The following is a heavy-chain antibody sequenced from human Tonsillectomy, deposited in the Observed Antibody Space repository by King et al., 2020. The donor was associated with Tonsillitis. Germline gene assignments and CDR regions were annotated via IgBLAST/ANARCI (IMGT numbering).Heavy chain of an antibody. Sequence: VQLVESGGGVVQPGRSLRLSCAASGFTFSNYGMHGVRQAPGKGLEGVAVITYDGSNKYYADSVKGRFTISRDNSKNTLYLQMNSLRTEDTAVYYCASYCSRTSCPMDVWGKGTTVTVSS. V-gene: IGHV3-30*03. D-gene: IGHD2-2*01. CDR1: GFTFSNYG. J-gene: IGHJ6*03. CDR2: ITYDGSNK. CDR3: ASYCSRTSCPMDV.